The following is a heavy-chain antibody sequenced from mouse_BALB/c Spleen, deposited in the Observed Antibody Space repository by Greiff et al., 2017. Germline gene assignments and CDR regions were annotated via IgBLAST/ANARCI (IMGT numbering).Heavy chain of an antibody. V-gene: IGHV3-6*02. CDR3: AGFITTASPFWYFDV. D-gene: IGHD1-2*01. CDR1: GYSITSGYY. Sequence: EVQLQESGPGLVKPSQSLSLTCSVTGYSITSGYYWNWIRQFPGNKLEWMGYISYDGSNNYNPSLKNRISITRDTSKNQFFLKLNSVTTEDTATYYCAGFITTASPFWYFDVWGAGTTVTVSS. CDR2: ISYDGSN. J-gene: IGHJ1*01.